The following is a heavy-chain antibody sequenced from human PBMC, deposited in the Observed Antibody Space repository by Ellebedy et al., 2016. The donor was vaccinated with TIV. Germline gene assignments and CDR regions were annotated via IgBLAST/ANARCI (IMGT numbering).Heavy chain of an antibody. CDR2: INPNRGGT. Sequence: ASVKVSCKASGYIFTGYYIHWMRQAPGQGLEWMGWINPNRGGTNFAQKFQGRVTMTRDTSISAAYMELSSLRSDDTAVYYCAIVASRGNNMDVWGQGTTVIVS. J-gene: IGHJ6*02. D-gene: IGHD2-21*01. CDR1: GYIFTGYY. V-gene: IGHV1-2*02. CDR3: AIVASRGNNMDV.